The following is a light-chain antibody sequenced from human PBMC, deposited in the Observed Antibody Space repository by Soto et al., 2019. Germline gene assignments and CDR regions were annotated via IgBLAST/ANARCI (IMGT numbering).Light chain of an antibody. J-gene: IGKJ4*01. V-gene: IGKV1-6*02. CDR2: GAY. Sequence: AIQMTQSPSFLSASVGDRVTITCRSSHYIRDGVGWYQQKPGKAPRLLIFGAYKLQSGVPSRFSGSGSATEFTLTISSLQPEDFATYYCLQDYSNPLTCGGGTKVEI. CDR3: LQDYSNPLT. CDR1: HYIRDG.